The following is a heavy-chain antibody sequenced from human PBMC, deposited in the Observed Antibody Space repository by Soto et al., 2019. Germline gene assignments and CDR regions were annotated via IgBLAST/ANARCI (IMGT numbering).Heavy chain of an antibody. CDR3: ARAHCTNGVCYPCFDL. Sequence: QVQLVQSGAEVKKPGASVKVSCKASGYTFTSYDINWVRQATGQGLEWMGWMNPNSGNTGYAQKFQGRVTMTRNTSISTAYMELSSLRSEDTAVYYCARAHCTNGVCYPCFDLWGRGTLVTVSS. J-gene: IGHJ2*01. V-gene: IGHV1-8*01. CDR1: GYTFTSYD. CDR2: MNPNSGNT. D-gene: IGHD2-8*01.